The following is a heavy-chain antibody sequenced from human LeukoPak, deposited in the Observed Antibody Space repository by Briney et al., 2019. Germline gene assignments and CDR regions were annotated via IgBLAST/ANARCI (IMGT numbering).Heavy chain of an antibody. CDR2: IYPGDSDT. V-gene: IGHV5-51*01. Sequence: GESLKISCKGSGYSFTSYWIGWVPQMPGKGLEWMGIIYPGDSDTRYSPSFQGQVTISADKSISTAYLQWSSLKASDTAMYYCATGGYCSSTSCFNWFDPWGQGTLVTVSS. D-gene: IGHD2-2*01. J-gene: IGHJ5*02. CDR3: ATGGYCSSTSCFNWFDP. CDR1: GYSFTSYW.